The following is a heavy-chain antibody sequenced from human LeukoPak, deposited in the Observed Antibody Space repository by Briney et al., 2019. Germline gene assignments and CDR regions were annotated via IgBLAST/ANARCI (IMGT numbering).Heavy chain of an antibody. Sequence: GRSLRLSCAASGFTFDDYAMHWVRQAPGKGLEWASGISWNSGSIGYADSVKGRFTISRDNAKNSLYLQMNSLRAEDTALYYCAKDIRSYYYDSSGYSRWGQGTLVTVSS. J-gene: IGHJ1*01. CDR2: ISWNSGSI. D-gene: IGHD3-22*01. CDR3: AKDIRSYYYDSSGYSR. CDR1: GFTFDDYA. V-gene: IGHV3-9*01.